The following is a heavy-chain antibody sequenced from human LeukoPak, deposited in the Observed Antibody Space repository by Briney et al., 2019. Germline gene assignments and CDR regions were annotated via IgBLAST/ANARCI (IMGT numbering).Heavy chain of an antibody. CDR1: GFTFSSYT. D-gene: IGHD3-10*01. CDR2: ISSTGTYK. Sequence: GGSLRLSCAASGFTFSSYTMNRVRQAPGKGLECVSSISSTGTYKYYADSVKGRFTISRDNAKNSLYLQMNSLRAENTAVYYCARGGPGNYYYYMDVWGKGTTVTVSS. CDR3: ARGGPGNYYYYMDV. J-gene: IGHJ6*03. V-gene: IGHV3-21*01.